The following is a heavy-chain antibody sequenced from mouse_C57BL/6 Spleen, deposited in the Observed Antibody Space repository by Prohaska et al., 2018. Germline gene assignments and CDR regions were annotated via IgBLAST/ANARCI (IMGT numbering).Heavy chain of an antibody. Sequence: QVQLQQPGAELVKPGASVKLSCKASGYTFTSYWMQWVKQRPGQGLEWIGEIDPSDSYTNYNQKFKGKATLTVDTSSSTAYMQLSSLTSEDSAVYYCARPGSSRYAMDYWGQGTSVTVSS. D-gene: IGHD1-1*01. V-gene: IGHV1-50*01. J-gene: IGHJ4*01. CDR2: IDPSDSYT. CDR1: GYTFTSYW. CDR3: ARPGSSRYAMDY.